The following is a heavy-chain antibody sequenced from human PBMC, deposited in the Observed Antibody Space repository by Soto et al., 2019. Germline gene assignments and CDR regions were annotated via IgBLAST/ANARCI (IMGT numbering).Heavy chain of an antibody. CDR1: GYSFTSYW. D-gene: IGHD2-2*01. Sequence: GESLKISCKGSGYSFTSYWIGWVRQMPGKGLEWMGIIYPGDSDTRYSPSFQGQVTISADKSISTAYLQWSSLKASDTAMYYCARHGLYCSSTSCYLDYWGQGTLVTVSS. V-gene: IGHV5-51*01. J-gene: IGHJ4*02. CDR2: IYPGDSDT. CDR3: ARHGLYCSSTSCYLDY.